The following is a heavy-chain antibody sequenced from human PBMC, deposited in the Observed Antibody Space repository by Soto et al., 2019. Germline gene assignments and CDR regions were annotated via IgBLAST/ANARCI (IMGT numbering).Heavy chain of an antibody. Sequence: GGSLRLSCAASGFTVSSNYMSWVRQAPGKGLEWVSVIYSGGSTYYADSVKGRFTISRDNSKNTLYLQMNSLRAEDTAVYYCARVTSGGRYYYDRGAFDIWGQGTMVTVSS. J-gene: IGHJ3*02. CDR3: ARVTSGGRYYYDRGAFDI. V-gene: IGHV3-53*01. CDR2: IYSGGST. D-gene: IGHD3-22*01. CDR1: GFTVSSNY.